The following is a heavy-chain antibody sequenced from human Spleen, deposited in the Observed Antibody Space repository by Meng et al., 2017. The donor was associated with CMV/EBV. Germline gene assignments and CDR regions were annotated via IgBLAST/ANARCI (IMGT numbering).Heavy chain of an antibody. Sequence: CAVSGPSINSIHWWSWVRQPPEKGLEWIGEISHSGTTNYNSSLKSRVSISVDKSTNVFSLNLKSLTAADTAVYFCARRSSSTWGIDYWGQGTLVTVSS. CDR1: GPSINSIHW. D-gene: IGHD6-13*01. J-gene: IGHJ4*02. CDR3: ARRSSSTWGIDY. CDR2: ISHSGTT. V-gene: IGHV4-4*01.